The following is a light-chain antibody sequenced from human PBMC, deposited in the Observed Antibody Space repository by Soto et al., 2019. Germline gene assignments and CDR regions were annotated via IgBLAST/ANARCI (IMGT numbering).Light chain of an antibody. Sequence: SYELTQPPSVSVAPGQTARITCGGNNIGSKSVHWYQQKPGQAPVLVVYDDSDRPSGIPDRFSGSNSGNTATLTISRVEAGDEADYYCQVWDSSSDHVFGTGTKVTVL. CDR3: QVWDSSSDHV. CDR1: NIGSKS. J-gene: IGLJ1*01. V-gene: IGLV3-21*02. CDR2: DDS.